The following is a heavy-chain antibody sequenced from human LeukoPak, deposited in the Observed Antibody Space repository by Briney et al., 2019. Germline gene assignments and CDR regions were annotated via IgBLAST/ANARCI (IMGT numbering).Heavy chain of an antibody. Sequence: SVKVSCKASGGTFSSYAISWVRQAPGQGLEWMGGIIPIFGTANYAQKFQGRVTMTRDTSTSTVYMELSSLRSEDTAVYYCASTVVPAAIDAFDIWGQGTMVTVSS. CDR3: ASTVVPAAIDAFDI. D-gene: IGHD2-2*01. J-gene: IGHJ3*02. CDR2: IIPIFGTA. V-gene: IGHV1-69*05. CDR1: GGTFSSYA.